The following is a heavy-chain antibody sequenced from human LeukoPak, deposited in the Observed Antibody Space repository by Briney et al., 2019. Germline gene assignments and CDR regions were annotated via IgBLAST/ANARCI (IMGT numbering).Heavy chain of an antibody. Sequence: GGSLRLSCAASGFSLSDYSMNWVRQAPGKGLEWVSYISSSSSTIYYADSVKGRFTISRDNAKNSLYLQMYSLRAEDTALYYCAKGVESDYYDSSGDAFDIWGQGTMVTVSS. J-gene: IGHJ3*02. D-gene: IGHD3-22*01. CDR2: ISSSSSTI. CDR3: AKGVESDYYDSSGDAFDI. V-gene: IGHV3-48*04. CDR1: GFSLSDYS.